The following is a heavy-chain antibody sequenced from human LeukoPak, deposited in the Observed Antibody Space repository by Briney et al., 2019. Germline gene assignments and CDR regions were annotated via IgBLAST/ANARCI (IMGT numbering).Heavy chain of an antibody. J-gene: IGHJ4*02. D-gene: IGHD3/OR15-3a*01. V-gene: IGHV3-23*01. CDR2: ISGSGGST. CDR1: GFTFSSYG. Sequence: GGSLRLSCAASGFTFSSYGMSWVRQAPGKGLEWVSGISGSGGSTYYADSVKGRFTISRDNSKNTLYLQMNSLRAEDTAVYYCAKRGTGYNHFDYWGQGTPVTVSS. CDR3: AKRGTGYNHFDY.